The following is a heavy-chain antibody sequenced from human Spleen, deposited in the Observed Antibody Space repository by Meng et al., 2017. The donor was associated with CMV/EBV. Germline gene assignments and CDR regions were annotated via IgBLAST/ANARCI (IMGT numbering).Heavy chain of an antibody. CDR3: ARDAGTIAVSGIGDY. Sequence: SVEVSCMASGYTFTAHYFHWVRQAPGQGPEWMGWISAYNGDTMYAPKVQGRVTMTTDTSTSTAYMELRGLRSDDTAVYYCARDAGTIAVSGIGDYGGQGTLVTVSS. CDR1: GYTFTAHY. V-gene: IGHV1-18*04. D-gene: IGHD6-19*01. CDR2: ISAYNGDT. J-gene: IGHJ4*02.